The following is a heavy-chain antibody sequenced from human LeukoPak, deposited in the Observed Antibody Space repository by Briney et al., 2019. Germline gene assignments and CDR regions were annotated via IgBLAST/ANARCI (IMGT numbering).Heavy chain of an antibody. V-gene: IGHV3-74*01. D-gene: IGHD3-10*01. CDR2: IHSDGRST. Sequence: GGSLRLSCAASGFTFSSYWMHWVRHAPGKGLVWFSRIHSDGRSTDYADSVKGRFTISRDNAKNTLNLQMNSLRAEDTAVYYCARDPRGGTLDYWGQGALVTVSS. J-gene: IGHJ4*02. CDR1: GFTFSSYW. CDR3: ARDPRGGTLDY.